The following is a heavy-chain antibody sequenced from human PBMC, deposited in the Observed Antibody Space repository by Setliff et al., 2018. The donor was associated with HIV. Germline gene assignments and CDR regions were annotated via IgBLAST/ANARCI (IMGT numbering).Heavy chain of an antibody. D-gene: IGHD3-10*01. CDR3: ARDPWVRGVIMAPDY. V-gene: IGHV1-3*01. Sequence: ASVKVSCKASGYTFTDYYIHWVRQAPGQGLEWMGRINAANGNTKYSQKFQGRVTITRDTSATTVYMELHSLRSEDTAVYYCARDPWVRGVIMAPDYWGQGTLVTVPQ. J-gene: IGHJ4*02. CDR2: INAANGNT. CDR1: GYTFTDYY.